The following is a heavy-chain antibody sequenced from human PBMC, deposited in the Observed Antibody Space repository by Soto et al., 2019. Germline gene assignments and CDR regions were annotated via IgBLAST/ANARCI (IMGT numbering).Heavy chain of an antibody. CDR3: AKHELLQFYGAGSWGDYYYYMAV. CDR2: ISGSGGST. CDR1: GFTFSSYA. D-gene: IGHD3-10*01. J-gene: IGHJ6*03. Sequence: PGGSLRLSCAASGFTFSSYAMSWVRQAPGKGLEWVSAISGSGGSTYYADSVKGRFTISRDNSKNTLYLQMNSLRAEDTAVYYCAKHELLQFYGAGSWGDYYYYMAVWGQGTTVTV. V-gene: IGHV3-23*01.